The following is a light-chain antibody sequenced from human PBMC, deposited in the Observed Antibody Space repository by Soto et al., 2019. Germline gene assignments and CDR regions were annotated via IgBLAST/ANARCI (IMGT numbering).Light chain of an antibody. Sequence: QSVLTQPPSVSGAPGQRVTISCTGRSSNIGAGYDVHWYQQLPGTAPKLLIYGNSNRPSGVPDRFSGSKSGTSASLAITGLQAEDEADYYCQSYDSSLSGYVVFGVGTQLT. CDR2: GNS. J-gene: IGLJ2*01. CDR3: QSYDSSLSGYVV. V-gene: IGLV1-40*01. CDR1: SSNIGAGYD.